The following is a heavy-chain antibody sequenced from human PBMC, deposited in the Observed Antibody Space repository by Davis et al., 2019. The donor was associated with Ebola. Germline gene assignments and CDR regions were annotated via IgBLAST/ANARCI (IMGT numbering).Heavy chain of an antibody. D-gene: IGHD6-19*01. Sequence: GESLKISCAASGFTFSSYAMHWVRQAPGKGLEWVAVISYDGSNKYYADSVKGRFTISRDNSKNTLYLQMNSLRAEDTAVYYCARASIGYSSGWYVEYFQHWGQGTLVTVSS. CDR3: ARASIGYSSGWYVEYFQH. V-gene: IGHV3-30-3*01. CDR2: ISYDGSNK. J-gene: IGHJ1*01. CDR1: GFTFSSYA.